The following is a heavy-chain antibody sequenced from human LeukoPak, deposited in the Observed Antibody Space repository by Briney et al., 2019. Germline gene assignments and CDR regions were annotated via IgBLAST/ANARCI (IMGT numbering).Heavy chain of an antibody. CDR3: ARDPRGYSYGLDY. Sequence: PGGSLRLSCAASGFTFSSYAMHWVRQAPGKGLEWVAVISYDGSNKYYADSVKGRFTISRDNSKNTLYLQMNSLRAEDTAVYYCARDPRGYSYGLDYWGQGTLVTVSS. CDR1: GFTFSSYA. J-gene: IGHJ4*02. D-gene: IGHD5-18*01. CDR2: ISYDGSNK. V-gene: IGHV3-30-3*01.